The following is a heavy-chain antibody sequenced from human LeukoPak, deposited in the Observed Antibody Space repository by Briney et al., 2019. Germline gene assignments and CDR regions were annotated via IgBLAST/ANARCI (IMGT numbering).Heavy chain of an antibody. CDR3: ASRERTYYYDSSGYLDY. CDR1: GFSFSSYG. D-gene: IGHD3-22*01. V-gene: IGHV3-21*01. J-gene: IGHJ4*02. CDR2: ISSSSSYI. Sequence: GGSLRLSCAASGFSFSSYGMSWVRQAPGKGLEWVSSISSSSSYIYYADSVKGRFTISRDNAKNSLYLQMNSLRAEDTAVYYCASRERTYYYDSSGYLDYWGQGTLVTVSS.